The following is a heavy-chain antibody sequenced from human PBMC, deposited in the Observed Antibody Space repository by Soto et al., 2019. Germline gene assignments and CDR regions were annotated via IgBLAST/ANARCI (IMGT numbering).Heavy chain of an antibody. Sequence: GGSLRLSCAVSGITVSRNYMTWVRQAPGKGLEWVSTIYRGGNTYYADSVKGRFTISRDNSKNTLFLQMTSLRADDTAVYYCARDYGGDTGWFDPWGQGTLVTVSS. CDR3: ARDYGGDTGWFDP. V-gene: IGHV3-66*01. CDR1: GITVSRNY. J-gene: IGHJ5*02. CDR2: IYRGGNT. D-gene: IGHD2-21*02.